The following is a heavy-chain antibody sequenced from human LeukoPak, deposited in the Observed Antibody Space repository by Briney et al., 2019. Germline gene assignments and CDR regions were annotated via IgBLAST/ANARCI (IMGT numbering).Heavy chain of an antibody. CDR2: ISGSGGST. J-gene: IGHJ4*02. V-gene: IGHV3-23*01. CDR3: AKDQTPYGSGSYSPIDY. CDR1: GFTFSSYG. Sequence: PGGSLRLSCAASGFTFSSYGMHWVRQAPGKGLEWVSGISGSGGSTHYADSVKGRFTISRDNSKNTLYLQVNSLRAEDTALYYCAKDQTPYGSGSYSPIDYWGQGTLVTVSS. D-gene: IGHD3-10*01.